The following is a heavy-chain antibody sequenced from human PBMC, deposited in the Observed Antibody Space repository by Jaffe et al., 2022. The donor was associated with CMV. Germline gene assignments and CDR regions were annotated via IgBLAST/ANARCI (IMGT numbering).Heavy chain of an antibody. Sequence: QVQLQQWGAGLLKPSETLSLTCAVYGGSFSGYYWSWIRQPPGKGLEWIGEINHSGSTNYNPSLKSRVTISVDTSKNQFSLKLSSVTAADTAVYYCAREGERVTTDNWFDPWGQGTLVTVSS. CDR3: AREGERVTTDNWFDP. V-gene: IGHV4-34*01. D-gene: IGHD4-17*01. CDR2: INHSGST. CDR1: GGSFSGYY. J-gene: IGHJ5*02.